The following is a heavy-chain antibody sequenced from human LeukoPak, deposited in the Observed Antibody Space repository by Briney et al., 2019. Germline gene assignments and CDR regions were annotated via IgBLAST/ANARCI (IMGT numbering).Heavy chain of an antibody. CDR1: GFTFSSYD. D-gene: IGHD3-10*01. Sequence: GGSLRLSCAASGFTFSSYDMHWVRQATGKGLEWVSAIGTAGDTYYPGSVKGRFTISRENAKNSLYLQMNSLRAGDTAVYYCARGRRLGELLPLFDYWGQGTLVTVSS. CDR2: IGTAGDT. J-gene: IGHJ4*02. V-gene: IGHV3-13*01. CDR3: ARGRRLGELLPLFDY.